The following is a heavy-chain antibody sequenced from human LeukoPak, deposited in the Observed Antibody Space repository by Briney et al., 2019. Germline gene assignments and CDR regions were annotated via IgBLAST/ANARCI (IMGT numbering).Heavy chain of an antibody. V-gene: IGHV1-8*01. CDR1: GYTSTSYD. J-gene: IGHJ3*02. CDR3: ARAELDIVVVPAAMRSDAFDI. Sequence: ASVKVSCKASGYTSTSYDINWVRQATGQGLEWMGWMNPNSGNTGYAQKFQGRVTMTRNTSISTAYMELSSLRSEDTAVYYCARAELDIVVVPAAMRSDAFDIWGQGTMVTVSS. D-gene: IGHD2-2*03. CDR2: MNPNSGNT.